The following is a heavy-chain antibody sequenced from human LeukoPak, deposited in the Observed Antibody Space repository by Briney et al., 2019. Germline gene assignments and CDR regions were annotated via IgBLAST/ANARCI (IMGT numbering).Heavy chain of an antibody. D-gene: IGHD6-13*01. CDR1: GGSISSGGYY. J-gene: IGHJ5*02. Sequence: SQTLSLTCTVSGGSISSGGYYWSWIRQPPGKGLEWIGYIYHSGSTYYNPSLKSRVTISVDRSKNQFSLKLSSVTAADTAVYYCARVVAAAGNSRVDPWGQGTLVTVSS. CDR3: ARVVAAAGNSRVDP. V-gene: IGHV4-30-2*01. CDR2: IYHSGST.